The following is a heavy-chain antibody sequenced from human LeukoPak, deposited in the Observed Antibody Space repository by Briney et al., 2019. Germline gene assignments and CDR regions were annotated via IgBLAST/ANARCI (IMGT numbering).Heavy chain of an antibody. CDR3: ARVGTFSSSWYSSNWFDP. Sequence: SETLSLTCTVSGGPISSYYWSWIRQPPGKGLEWIGYIYYSGSTNYNPSLKSRVTISVDTSKNQFSLKLSSVTAADTAAYYCARVGTFSSSWYSSNWFDPWGQGTLVTVSS. D-gene: IGHD6-13*01. V-gene: IGHV4-59*01. J-gene: IGHJ5*02. CDR1: GGPISSYY. CDR2: IYYSGST.